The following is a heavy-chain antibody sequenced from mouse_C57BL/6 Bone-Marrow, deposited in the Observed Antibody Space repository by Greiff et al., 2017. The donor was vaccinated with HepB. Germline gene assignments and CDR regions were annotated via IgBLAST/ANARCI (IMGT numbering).Heavy chain of an antibody. CDR2: IDPSDSYT. J-gene: IGHJ2*01. V-gene: IGHV1-59*01. CDR1: GYTFTSYW. CDR3: ARNVTYYYGSSYHFDY. D-gene: IGHD1-1*01. Sequence: QVQLQQPGAELVRPGTSVKLSCKASGYTFTSYWMHWVKQRPGQGLEWIGVIDPSDSYTNYNQKFKGKATLTVDTSSSTAYMQLSSLTSEDSAVYYCARNVTYYYGSSYHFDYWGQGTTLTVSS.